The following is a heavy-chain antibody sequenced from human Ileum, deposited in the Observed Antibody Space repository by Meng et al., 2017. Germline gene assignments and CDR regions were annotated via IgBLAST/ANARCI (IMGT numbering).Heavy chain of an antibody. J-gene: IGHJ4*02. V-gene: IGHV3-23*01. CDR1: GFTFRSFA. D-gene: IGHD6-13*01. CDR2: ISGSGVST. CDR3: AKNAQYSISWGDY. Sequence: GESLKISCAASGFTFRSFAMSWVRQAPRKGLEWVSGISGSGVSTYYADSVKGRFTISRDKSKNTLYLQMNSLKAEDTAVYYCAKNAQYSISWGDYWGQRPLVTVSS.